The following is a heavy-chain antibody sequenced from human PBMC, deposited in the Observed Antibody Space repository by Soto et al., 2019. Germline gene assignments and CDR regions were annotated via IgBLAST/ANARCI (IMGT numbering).Heavy chain of an antibody. V-gene: IGHV1-18*01. CDR1: GYTFTSYG. CDR2: ISAYSSNT. Sequence: ASVKVSCKASGYTFTSYGISWVRQAPGQGLEWMGWISAYSSNTNYAQKLQGRLTMTTDTSTSTACMELRSLRSDDTAVYYCARDADILTGYYTSGWFDPWGQGTLVTVSS. CDR3: ARDADILTGYYTSGWFDP. J-gene: IGHJ5*02. D-gene: IGHD3-9*01.